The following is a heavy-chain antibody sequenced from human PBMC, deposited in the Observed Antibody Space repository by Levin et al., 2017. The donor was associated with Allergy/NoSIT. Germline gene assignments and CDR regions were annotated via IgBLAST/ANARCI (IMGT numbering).Heavy chain of an antibody. CDR2: LNPKSGYT. CDR3: ARGVCRGSSCYTADYYYYYGLDV. Sequence: ASVKVSCKASGYTFTDYDINWVRQAAGQGLEWMGWLNPKSGYTGYAQRFQGRVTMTSATSIGTAYMEVTSLTSDETAVYYCARGVCRGSSCYTADYYYYYGLDVWGQGTTVTVSS. CDR1: GYTFTDYD. D-gene: IGHD2-2*02. J-gene: IGHJ6*02. V-gene: IGHV1-8*01.